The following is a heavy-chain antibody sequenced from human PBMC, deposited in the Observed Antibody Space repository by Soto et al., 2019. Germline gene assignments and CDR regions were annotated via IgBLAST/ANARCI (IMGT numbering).Heavy chain of an antibody. CDR1: GVSITSGDYY. V-gene: IGHV4-30-4*01. CDR2: IYYSGNI. D-gene: IGHD3-3*01. J-gene: IGHJ5*02. Sequence: QVQLQESGPGLAETLSLTCTVSGVSITSGDYYWNWIRQPPGKGLEWIGNIYYSGNIYYNPSLKSRVTISLETSKNQFSLKLSSVTAADTAVYYCASFGVASMNWFDPWGQGTLVTVSS. CDR3: ASFGVASMNWFDP.